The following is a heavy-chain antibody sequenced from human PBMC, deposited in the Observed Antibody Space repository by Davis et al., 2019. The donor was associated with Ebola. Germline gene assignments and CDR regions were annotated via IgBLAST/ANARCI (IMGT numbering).Heavy chain of an antibody. Sequence: ASVKVSCKASGYTFTSYAMHWLRQAPGQRLEWMGWINAGNGNTKYSQKFQGRVTITRDTSASTAYMELSSLRSEDTAVYYCARLPLKYSSGWYGLAFDIWGQGTMVTVSS. D-gene: IGHD6-19*01. CDR2: INAGNGNT. CDR1: GYTFTSYA. J-gene: IGHJ3*02. V-gene: IGHV1-3*01. CDR3: ARLPLKYSSGWYGLAFDI.